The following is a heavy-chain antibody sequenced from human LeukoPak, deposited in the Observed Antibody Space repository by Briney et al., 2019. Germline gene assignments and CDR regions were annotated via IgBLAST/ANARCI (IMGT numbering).Heavy chain of an antibody. CDR2: IYTSGST. V-gene: IGHV4-4*07. Sequence: PSETLSLTCTVSGGSISSYYWSWIRQPAGKGLEWIGRIYTSGSTNYNPSLKSRVTMSVDTSKNQFSLKLSSVTAADTAVYYCARGFGSSWFSADEYYFDYWGQGTRVTVSS. CDR1: GGSISSYY. D-gene: IGHD6-13*01. CDR3: ARGFGSSWFSADEYYFDY. J-gene: IGHJ4*02.